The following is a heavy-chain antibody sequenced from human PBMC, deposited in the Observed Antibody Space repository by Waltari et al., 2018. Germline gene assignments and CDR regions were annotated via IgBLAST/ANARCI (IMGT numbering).Heavy chain of an antibody. D-gene: IGHD3-10*01. V-gene: IGHV4-31*03. J-gene: IGHJ4*02. Sequence: QVQLQESGPGLVKPSQTLSLTCTVSGVSISSGTYYWTWLRQHPGKGLEWIGYIDQKGTTYSNLSCKSRLFMSIETSRNQFSLTLSSGTAADTAVYYWARGGADGSGTYYIAYWGQGTRVTVSS. CDR2: IDQKGTT. CDR1: GVSISSGTYY. CDR3: ARGGADGSGTYYIAY.